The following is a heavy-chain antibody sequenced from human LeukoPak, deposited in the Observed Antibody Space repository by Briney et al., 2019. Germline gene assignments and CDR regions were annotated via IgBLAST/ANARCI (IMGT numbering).Heavy chain of an antibody. D-gene: IGHD5-18*01. CDR2: ISGSGDST. Sequence: GGSLRLSCAASGFTFSRYAMSWVRQAPGKGLEWVSTISGSGDSTYYADSVKGRFTISRDNSKNTLYLQMNSLRAEDTAVYYCARGYPAMVSAPDYWGQGTLVTVSS. CDR3: ARGYPAMVSAPDY. V-gene: IGHV3-23*01. J-gene: IGHJ4*02. CDR1: GFTFSRYA.